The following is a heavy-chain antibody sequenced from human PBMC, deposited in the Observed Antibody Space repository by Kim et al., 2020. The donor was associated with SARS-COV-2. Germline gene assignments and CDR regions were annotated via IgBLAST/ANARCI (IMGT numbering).Heavy chain of an antibody. CDR2: IYYSGST. J-gene: IGHJ5*02. Sequence: SETLSLTCTVSGGSISSYYWSWIRQPPGKGLEWIGYIYYSGSTNYNPSLKSRVTISVDTSKNQFSLKLSSVTAADTAVYYCARTFESYCSSTSCYDGNWFDPWGQGALGTVSS. V-gene: IGHV4-59*01. CDR3: ARTFESYCSSTSCYDGNWFDP. CDR1: GGSISSYY. D-gene: IGHD2-2*01.